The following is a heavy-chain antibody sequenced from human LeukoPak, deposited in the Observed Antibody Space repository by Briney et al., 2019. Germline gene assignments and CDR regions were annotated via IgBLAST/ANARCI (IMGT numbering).Heavy chain of an antibody. CDR3: ARRYCISNSCFNWFDP. CDR1: GGTFSSYA. CDR2: IIPMFYTA. V-gene: IGHV1-69*06. J-gene: IGHJ5*02. D-gene: IGHD2-2*01. Sequence: ASVKVSCKTSGGTFSSYAISWVRQAPGQGLEWMGGIIPMFYTANNAQKFQGRVTITADKSTSTAYMELSSLRSEDTAVYYCARRYCISNSCFNWFDPWGQGTLVTVSS.